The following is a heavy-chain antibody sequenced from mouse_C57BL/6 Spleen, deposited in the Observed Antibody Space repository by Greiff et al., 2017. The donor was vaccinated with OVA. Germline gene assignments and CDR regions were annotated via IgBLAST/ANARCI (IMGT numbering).Heavy chain of an antibody. CDR3: VRHGGAYYSNSYAMDY. CDR1: GFSFNTYA. CDR2: IRSKSNNYAT. V-gene: IGHV10-1*01. D-gene: IGHD2-5*01. J-gene: IGHJ4*01. Sequence: EVKLVESGGGLVQPKGSLKLSCAASGFSFNTYAMNWVRQAPGKGLEWVARIRSKSNNYATYYADSVKDRFTISRDDPESLLDLQMNNLKTEDTAMYYCVRHGGAYYSNSYAMDYWGQGTSVTVSS.